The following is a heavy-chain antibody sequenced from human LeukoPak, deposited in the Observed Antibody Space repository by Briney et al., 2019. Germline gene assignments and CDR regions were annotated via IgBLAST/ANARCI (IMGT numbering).Heavy chain of an antibody. J-gene: IGHJ4*02. CDR1: GFTFSSYA. CDR3: AKDGGVTTVVGWYFDY. D-gene: IGHD4-11*01. Sequence: GGSLRLSCAASGFTFSSYAMSWVRQAPGKGLEWVSTVSGGGGHTFYTDSVKGRFTTSRDISNNTLFLQMNSLRAEDTAVYYCAKDGGVTTVVGWYFDYWGQGTLVTVSS. V-gene: IGHV3-23*01. CDR2: VSGGGGHT.